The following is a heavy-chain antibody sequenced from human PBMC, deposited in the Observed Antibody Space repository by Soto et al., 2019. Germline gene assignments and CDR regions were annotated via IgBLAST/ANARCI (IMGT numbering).Heavy chain of an antibody. J-gene: IGHJ1*01. CDR2: IIPILGIA. CDR1: GGTFSSYT. CDR3: AGHIMGPTVKYFQH. Sequence: QVQLVQSGAEVKKPGSSVKVSCKASGGTFSSYTISWVRQAPGQGLEWMGRIIPILGIANYAQKFQGRVTXIAXKXTSTAYVELSSLRSEDTAVYYCAGHIMGPTVKYFQHWGQGTLVTVSS. V-gene: IGHV1-69*02. D-gene: IGHD4-17*01.